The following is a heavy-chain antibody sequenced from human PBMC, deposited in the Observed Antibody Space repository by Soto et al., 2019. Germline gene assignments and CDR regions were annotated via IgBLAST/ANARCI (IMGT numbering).Heavy chain of an antibody. D-gene: IGHD3-16*01. V-gene: IGHV3-23*01. CDR2: LSGNGGTT. Sequence: PEGSLRLSCAASGFPFSNYAMSWLRQAPGKGLEWVSGLSGNGGTTHYADSVRGRFTISRDNSKNTVYLQMNNLRAGDTALYYCAKELDVVCGAYTLFDPWCRGILVTVS. J-gene: IGHJ5*02. CDR3: AKELDVVCGAYTLFDP. CDR1: GFPFSNYA.